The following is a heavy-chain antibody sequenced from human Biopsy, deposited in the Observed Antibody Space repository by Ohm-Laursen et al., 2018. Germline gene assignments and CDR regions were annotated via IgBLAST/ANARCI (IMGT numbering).Heavy chain of an antibody. CDR3: ARRGSGGRSFDY. CDR1: GGSFSGYY. D-gene: IGHD2-15*01. Sequence: SETLSLTCAVYGGSFSGYYWSWIRQPPGKGLEWIGEINHSGSTDYKPSLDSRVAISADTSKNQFSLNLYSVTVADTAVFYCARRGSGGRSFDYWGQGSLVTVSS. J-gene: IGHJ4*02. CDR2: INHSGST. V-gene: IGHV4-34*01.